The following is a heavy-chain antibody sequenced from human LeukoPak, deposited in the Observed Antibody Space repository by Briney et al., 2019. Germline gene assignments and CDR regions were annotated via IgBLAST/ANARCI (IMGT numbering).Heavy chain of an antibody. J-gene: IGHJ6*03. CDR2: INPNSGGT. D-gene: IGHD4-11*01. CDR1: GYTFTGYY. CDR3: AGEAPRRNIYYYYMDV. Sequence: GASVKVSCKASGYTFTGYYMHWVRQAPGQGLEWMGWINPNSGGTNYAQKFQGRVTMTRDTSISTAYMELSSLRSEDTAVYYCAGEAPRRNIYYYYMDVWGKGTTVTVSS. V-gene: IGHV1-2*02.